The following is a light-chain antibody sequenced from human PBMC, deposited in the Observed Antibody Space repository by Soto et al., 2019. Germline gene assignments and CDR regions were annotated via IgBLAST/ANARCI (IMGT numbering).Light chain of an antibody. CDR1: QDISNY. J-gene: IGKJ1*01. V-gene: IGKV1-33*01. CDR3: HEYDNLPPWT. Sequence: DIQMTQSPSSLSASVGDRVTITCQASQDISNYLNWYQQKPGKAPKLLIYDASNLETGVPSRFSGSGSGTEFTFTISSLQPEDIAAYYCHEYDNLPPWTFGQGTKVEIK. CDR2: DAS.